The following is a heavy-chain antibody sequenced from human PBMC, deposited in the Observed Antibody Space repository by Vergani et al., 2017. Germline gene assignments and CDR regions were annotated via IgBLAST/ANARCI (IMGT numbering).Heavy chain of an antibody. V-gene: IGHV3-30*18. J-gene: IGHJ6*04. CDR2: MSYDGSNK. CDR3: AKDHYYDFWSGYYSV. Sequence: QVQLVESGGGVVQPGRSLRLSCAASGFTFSSYGMHWVRQAPGKGLEWVAVMSYDGSNKYYADSVKGRFTISRDNSKNTLYLQMNSLRAEDTAVYYCAKDHYYDFWSGYYSVWGKGTTVTVSS. D-gene: IGHD3-3*01. CDR1: GFTFSSYG.